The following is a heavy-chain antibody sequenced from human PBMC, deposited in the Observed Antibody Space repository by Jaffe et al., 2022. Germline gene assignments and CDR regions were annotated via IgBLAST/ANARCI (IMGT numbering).Heavy chain of an antibody. J-gene: IGHJ4*02. D-gene: IGHD3-9*01. CDR3: ARDAIYDILTGPHTDYFDY. CDR2: ISSSGSTI. Sequence: EVQLVESGGGLVQPGGSLRLSCAASGFTFSSYEMNWVRQAPGKGLEWVSYISSSGSTIYYADSVKGRFTISRDNAKNSLYLQMNSLRAEDTAVYYCARDAIYDILTGPHTDYFDYWGQGTLVTVSS. V-gene: IGHV3-48*03. CDR1: GFTFSSYE.